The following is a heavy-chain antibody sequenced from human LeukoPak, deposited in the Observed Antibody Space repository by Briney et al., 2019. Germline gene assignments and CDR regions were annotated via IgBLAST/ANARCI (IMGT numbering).Heavy chain of an antibody. CDR1: GGSFSGYY. J-gene: IGHJ5*01. Sequence: PSETLSLTCAVYGGSFSGYYWSWIRQPPGKGLEWIGEINHSGSTNYNSSLKSRVTISVDTFNNQFSLRLNSVTAADTAMYFCARDKVMIRGVDWFDSWGQGTLVTVSS. CDR2: INHSGST. CDR3: ARDKVMIRGVDWFDS. V-gene: IGHV4-34*01. D-gene: IGHD3-10*01.